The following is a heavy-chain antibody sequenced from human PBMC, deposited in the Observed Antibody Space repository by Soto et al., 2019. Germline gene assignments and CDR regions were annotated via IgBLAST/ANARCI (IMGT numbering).Heavy chain of an antibody. D-gene: IGHD6-19*01. V-gene: IGHV1-3*01. Sequence: QVRLVQSGAEVKKPGASVKVSCKASGYTFTSYAMQWVRQAPGQRLEWMGWINAGNGNTKYSQKFQGRVTITSDTSASTDYMELSGLRSEDTAVYYCARDLGGWTDYWGQGTLVTVSS. CDR2: INAGNGNT. J-gene: IGHJ4*02. CDR3: ARDLGGWTDY. CDR1: GYTFTSYA.